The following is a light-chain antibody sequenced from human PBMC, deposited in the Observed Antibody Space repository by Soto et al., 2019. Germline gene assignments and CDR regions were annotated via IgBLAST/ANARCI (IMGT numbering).Light chain of an antibody. Sequence: DIQMTQSPSTLSASVGDRVTITGRASQRISSWLAWYQQKPGKAPKLLIYDASSLESGVPSRFSGSGSGTEFTLTISSLQPDDFATYYCQQYNSYGTFGQGTKVEIK. V-gene: IGKV1-5*01. CDR2: DAS. CDR3: QQYNSYGT. CDR1: QRISSW. J-gene: IGKJ1*01.